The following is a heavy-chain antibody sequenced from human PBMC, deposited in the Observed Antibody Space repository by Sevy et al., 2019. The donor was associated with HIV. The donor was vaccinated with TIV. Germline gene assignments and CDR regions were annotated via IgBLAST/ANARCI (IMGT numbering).Heavy chain of an antibody. J-gene: IGHJ6*02. D-gene: IGHD3-9*01. Sequence: GGSLRLSCVVSGITFSTSGMHWVRQAPGKGLEWVAVISYHGRDKFYADSVKGRSTISRDNSKNILYLQMIGLRVEDTAGYYCAKDFTGYNGMDVWGQGTMVTVSS. CDR2: ISYHGRDK. CDR1: GITFSTSG. CDR3: AKDFTGYNGMDV. V-gene: IGHV3-30*18.